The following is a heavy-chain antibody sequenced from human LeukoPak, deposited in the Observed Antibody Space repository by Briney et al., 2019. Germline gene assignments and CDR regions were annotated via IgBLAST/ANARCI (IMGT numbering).Heavy chain of an antibody. CDR3: ARHDQDYSGSSGGAFDI. J-gene: IGHJ3*02. V-gene: IGHV4-39*01. Sequence: PSETLSLTCTVSGGSISSSSYYWGWIRQPPGKGLEWIGSIYYSGSTYHNPSLKSRVTISVDTSKNQFSLKLSSVTAADTAVYYCARHDQDYSGSSGGAFDIWGQGTMVTVSS. D-gene: IGHD1-26*01. CDR2: IYYSGST. CDR1: GGSISSSSYY.